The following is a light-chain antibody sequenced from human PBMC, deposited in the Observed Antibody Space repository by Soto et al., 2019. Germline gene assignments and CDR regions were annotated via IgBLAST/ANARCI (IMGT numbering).Light chain of an antibody. CDR2: AAS. CDR1: QDIGSW. Sequence: DSQMTQSPSSVSASVGDRVTITCRASQDIGSWLAWYQQKPGKAPNLLIYAASSLQSGVPSRFSGSGSGTFFTLTISSLQPEDFATYFCLQTDTFPITFGQGTRLEIK. V-gene: IGKV1-12*01. CDR3: LQTDTFPIT. J-gene: IGKJ5*01.